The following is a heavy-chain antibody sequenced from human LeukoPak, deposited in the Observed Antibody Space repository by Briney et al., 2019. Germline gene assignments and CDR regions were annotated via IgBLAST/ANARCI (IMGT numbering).Heavy chain of an antibody. Sequence: GASVKVSCKASGYTFTNYGISWVRQAPGQGLEWMGWISAYSGNTNYAQNLQGRVTMTTDTSTSTAYMEQRSLRSDATAVYYCARAPDDYDFWSGPFDYWGRGTLVTVSS. D-gene: IGHD3-3*01. CDR3: ARAPDDYDFWSGPFDY. V-gene: IGHV1-18*01. CDR2: ISAYSGNT. CDR1: GYTFTNYG. J-gene: IGHJ4*02.